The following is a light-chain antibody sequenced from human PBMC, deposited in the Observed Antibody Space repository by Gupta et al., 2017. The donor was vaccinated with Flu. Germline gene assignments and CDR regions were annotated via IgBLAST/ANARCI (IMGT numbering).Light chain of an antibody. CDR2: AAS. CDR3: QTYDTAPRT. CDR1: QDISDY. Sequence: DIQMTQSPSSLSASVGDRVTITCRASQDISDYLAWYQQKPGKVPTLLISAASTLQSGVPSRFSGSGSGTDFTLTISSLQPEDVATYYCQTYDTAPRTFGQGTKVEIK. V-gene: IGKV1-27*01. J-gene: IGKJ1*01.